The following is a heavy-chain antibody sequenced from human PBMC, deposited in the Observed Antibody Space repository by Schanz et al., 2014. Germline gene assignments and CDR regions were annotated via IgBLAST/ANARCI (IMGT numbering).Heavy chain of an antibody. V-gene: IGHV3-30*18. CDR1: GFTFSSYS. D-gene: IGHD2-15*01. CDR3: AKARRKSNCSGGRCFHCSYYGMDV. CDR2: ISYDGSNK. Sequence: VQLVESGGGLVKPGGSLRLSCAAYGFTFSSYSMNWVRQAPGKGLEWVAVISYDGSNKYYADSVKGRFTISRDNSKNILYLQMNSLRAEDTAVYYCAKARRKSNCSGGRCFHCSYYGMDVWGQGTTVTVSS. J-gene: IGHJ6*02.